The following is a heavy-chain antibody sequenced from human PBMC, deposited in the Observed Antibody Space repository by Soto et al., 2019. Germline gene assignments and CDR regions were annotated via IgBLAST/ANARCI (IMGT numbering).Heavy chain of an antibody. CDR1: GASISDSTYY. CDR3: ARLRFRDMVVKNLNWFDP. V-gene: IGHV4-39*01. Sequence: SETLSLTCTVSGASISDSTYYWGWFRQPPGKGLEWIGSISTSGSTYSNPSLKSRVTISVDTSKNQLSLKLTSVTAADTAVFYCARLRFRDMVVKNLNWFDPGGQGTLVTVSS. J-gene: IGHJ5*02. D-gene: IGHD5-12*01. CDR2: ISTSGST.